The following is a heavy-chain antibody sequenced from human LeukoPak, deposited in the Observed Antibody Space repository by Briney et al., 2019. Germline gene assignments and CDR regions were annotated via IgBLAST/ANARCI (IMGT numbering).Heavy chain of an antibody. D-gene: IGHD5-12*01. CDR1: GYSISSGYY. CDR3: ARTGYSGYVSDLDY. CDR2: IYHSGST. V-gene: IGHV4-38-2*01. J-gene: IGHJ4*02. Sequence: SETLSLTCAVSGYSISSGYYWGWIRQPPGKGLEWIGSIYHSGSTYYNPSLKSRVTISVDTSKNQFSLKLSSVTAADTAVYYCARTGYSGYVSDLDYWGQGTLVTVSS.